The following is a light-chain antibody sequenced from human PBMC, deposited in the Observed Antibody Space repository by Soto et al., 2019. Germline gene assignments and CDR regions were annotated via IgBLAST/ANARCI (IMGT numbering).Light chain of an antibody. CDR3: QQYGSSGT. Sequence: EIVLTQSPATLSLSPGERGTLSCRAIESVTNYLAWYQQKPGQAPRLLVYDVSNRATGIPDRFSGSGSGTDFTLTISRLEPEDFAVYYCQQYGSSGTFGQGTKV. J-gene: IGKJ1*01. V-gene: IGKV3-20*01. CDR2: DVS. CDR1: ESVTNY.